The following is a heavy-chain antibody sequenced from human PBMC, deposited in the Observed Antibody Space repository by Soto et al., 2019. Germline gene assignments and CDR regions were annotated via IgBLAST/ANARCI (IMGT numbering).Heavy chain of an antibody. CDR3: AREYCISTSCYGSDF. CDR1: GYTFTDYG. CDR2: ISTHNGDT. Sequence: QVPLVQSGAEVKNPGASVKVSCKASGYTFTDYGISWVRQAPGQGLEWMGWISTHNGDTKYARNLQGRLIMTTDTSTTTAYMELTSLRSDDTAVYYCAREYCISTSCYGSDFWGPGTLVTVSS. J-gene: IGHJ4*02. D-gene: IGHD2-2*01. V-gene: IGHV1-18*01.